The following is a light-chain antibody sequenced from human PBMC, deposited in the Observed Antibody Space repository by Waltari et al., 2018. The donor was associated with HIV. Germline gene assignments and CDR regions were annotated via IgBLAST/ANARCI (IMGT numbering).Light chain of an antibody. V-gene: IGLV1-47*01. CDR3: ASWYDSLNAFV. CDR2: RNS. J-gene: IGLJ1*01. Sequence: QSVLTQPPSASATPGQRITISCSGGNSNIESNYVYWYQQLPGTAPKVFIYRNSQRPAGVPDPFSGSNSGASASLVISGLRSGDEADYYCASWYDSLNAFVFGTGTKVTVL. CDR1: NSNIESNY.